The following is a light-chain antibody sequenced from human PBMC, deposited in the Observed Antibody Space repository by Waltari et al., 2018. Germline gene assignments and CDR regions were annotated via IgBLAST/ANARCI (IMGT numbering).Light chain of an antibody. CDR2: AVS. V-gene: IGLV2-23*02. CDR3: CSYAGSSTLV. Sequence: QSALTQPASVSGSPGQSITISCTGTSRDVGGYNYVSWYQQPPGKAPKLMIYAVSKRPSGVSNRFSGSKSGNTASLTISGLQAEDEADYYCCSYAGSSTLVFGGGTKLTVL. J-gene: IGLJ3*02. CDR1: SRDVGGYNY.